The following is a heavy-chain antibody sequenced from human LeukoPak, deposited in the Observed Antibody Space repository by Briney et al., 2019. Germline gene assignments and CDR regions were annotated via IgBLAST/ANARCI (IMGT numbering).Heavy chain of an antibody. CDR3: ARDRYVLRFLEWLPPPGGFDY. CDR2: INPNSGGT. V-gene: IGHV1-2*02. Sequence: ASVKVSCKASGYTFTGYYMHWVRQAPGQGLEWMGWINPNSGGTNYAQKFQGRVTMTRDTSISTAYMELSRLRSDDTAVYYCARDRYVLRFLEWLPPPGGFDYWGQGTLVTVSS. D-gene: IGHD3-3*01. CDR1: GYTFTGYY. J-gene: IGHJ4*02.